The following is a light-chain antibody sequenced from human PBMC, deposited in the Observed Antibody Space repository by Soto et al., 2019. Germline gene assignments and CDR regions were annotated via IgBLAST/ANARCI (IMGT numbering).Light chain of an antibody. CDR3: QKYNSAPLT. Sequence: DIQMTQSPSSLSASVGDRVTITCRASQGINNYLSWYQQQPGKVPKLLLYAASTLQSAVPSRFSSSGSGTDFTLTISSLHPEDVATYYCQKYNSAPLTFGQGTKLEIK. CDR2: AAS. J-gene: IGKJ2*01. CDR1: QGINNY. V-gene: IGKV1-27*01.